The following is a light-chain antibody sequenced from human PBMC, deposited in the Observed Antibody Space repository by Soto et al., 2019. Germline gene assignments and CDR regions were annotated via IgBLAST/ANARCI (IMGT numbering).Light chain of an antibody. CDR3: QVWDSSSDRWV. CDR1: NIGSKS. J-gene: IGLJ3*02. V-gene: IGLV3-21*04. CDR2: YDS. Sequence: SYELTQPPSVSVAPGKTARITCGGTNIGSKSVHWYQQKPGQAPVLVIYYDSDRPSGIPERFSGSNSGNTATLTISRVEAGDEADYYCQVWDSSSDRWVFGGGTKLTVL.